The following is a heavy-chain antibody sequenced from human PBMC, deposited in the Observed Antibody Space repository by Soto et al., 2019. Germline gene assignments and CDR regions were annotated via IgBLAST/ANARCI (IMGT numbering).Heavy chain of an antibody. CDR3: ARDVVTMIVVDPGHY. J-gene: IGHJ4*02. D-gene: IGHD3-22*01. Sequence: QVQLVESGGGVVQPGRSLRLSCAASGFTFSSYAMHWVRQAPGKGLEWVAVISYDGTNKYYADSVKGRFTISRDNSKNTLYLQMNSLSVEDTAVYYCARDVVTMIVVDPGHYWGQGTLVTVSS. V-gene: IGHV3-30-3*01. CDR1: GFTFSSYA. CDR2: ISYDGTNK.